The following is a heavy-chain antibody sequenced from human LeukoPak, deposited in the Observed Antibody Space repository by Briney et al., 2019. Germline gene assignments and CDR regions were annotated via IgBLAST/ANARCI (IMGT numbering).Heavy chain of an antibody. J-gene: IGHJ6*03. CDR3: ARGKRYSSSWSLRYYYMDV. D-gene: IGHD6-13*01. Sequence: GGSLRLSCAASGFTFSSYIMNWVRQAPGKGLEWVSSISSSSSYIYYADSVKGRFTISRDNAKNSLYLQMNSLRAEDTAVYYCARGKRYSSSWSLRYYYMDVWGKGNTVTVSS. V-gene: IGHV3-21*01. CDR2: ISSSSSYI. CDR1: GFTFSSYI.